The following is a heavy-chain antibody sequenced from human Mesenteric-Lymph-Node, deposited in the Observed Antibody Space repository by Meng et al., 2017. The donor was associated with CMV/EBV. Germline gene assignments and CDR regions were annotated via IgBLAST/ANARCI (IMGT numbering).Heavy chain of an antibody. V-gene: IGHV4-31*02. CDR2: IYYSGST. Sequence: SGGSISSGGYYWSWIRQHPGKGLEWIGYIYYSGSTYHNPSLKSRVTISVDTSKNQFSLKLSSVTAADTAVYYCARATYGSGSYSDYWGQGTLVTVSS. D-gene: IGHD3-10*01. CDR1: GGSISSGGYY. J-gene: IGHJ4*02. CDR3: ARATYGSGSYSDY.